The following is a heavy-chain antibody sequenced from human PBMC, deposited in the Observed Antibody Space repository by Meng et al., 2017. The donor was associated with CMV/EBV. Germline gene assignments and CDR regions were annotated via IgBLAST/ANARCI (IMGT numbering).Heavy chain of an antibody. D-gene: IGHD1-7*01. CDR2: IYSEGTT. CDR3: ARDGNYHGV. V-gene: IGHV3-53*01. CDR1: GFTVSNNY. Sequence: QLGESGGGWIQPGGSLRLSCAASGFTVSNNYMRWFRQAPGKGLEWVSLIYSEGTTDYADSVKGRFTISRDNSKNTLYLQMNSLRAEDTAVYYCARDGNYHGVWGQGTLVPSPQ. J-gene: IGHJ4*02.